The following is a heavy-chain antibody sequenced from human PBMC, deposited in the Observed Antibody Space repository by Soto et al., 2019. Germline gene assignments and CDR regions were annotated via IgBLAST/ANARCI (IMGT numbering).Heavy chain of an antibody. CDR2: IIPILGIA. J-gene: IGHJ3*02. CDR3: ARGKSVVVITRRDAFDI. Sequence: QVQLVQSGAEVKEPGSSVKVSCKASGGTFSSYTISWVRQAPGQGHEWMGRIIPILGIANYAQKFQGRVTITADKSTSSAYMELSSLRSEDTAVYYCARGKSVVVITRRDAFDIWGQGTMVTVSS. CDR1: GGTFSSYT. V-gene: IGHV1-69*02. D-gene: IGHD3-22*01.